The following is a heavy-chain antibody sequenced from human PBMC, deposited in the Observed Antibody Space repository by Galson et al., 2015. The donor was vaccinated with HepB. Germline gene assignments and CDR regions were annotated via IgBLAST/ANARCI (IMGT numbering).Heavy chain of an antibody. V-gene: IGHV3-21*01. CDR1: GFIFSSYN. J-gene: IGHJ4*02. D-gene: IGHD4/OR15-4a*01. Sequence: SLRLSCAASGFIFSSYNMNWVRQAPGKGLEWVSSISSSSTYIYYVDSVKGRFTISRDNAKNSLYLQMNSLRAEDTAIYYCARGPRANFDSRGQGTLVTVSS. CDR2: ISSSSTYI. CDR3: ARGPRANFDS.